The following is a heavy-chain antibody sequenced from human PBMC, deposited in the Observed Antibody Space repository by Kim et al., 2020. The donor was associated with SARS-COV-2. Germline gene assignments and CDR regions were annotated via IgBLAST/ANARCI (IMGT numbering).Heavy chain of an antibody. J-gene: IGHJ6*02. Sequence: SETLSLTCTVSGGSISSSSYYWGWIRQPPGKGLEWIGSIYYSGSTYYNPSLKSRVTISVDTSKNQFSLKLSSVTAADTAVYYCARSGGPYCSGGSCYSGMDVWGQGTTVTVSS. CDR3: ARSGGPYCSGGSCYSGMDV. D-gene: IGHD2-15*01. V-gene: IGHV4-39*01. CDR2: IYYSGST. CDR1: GGSISSSSYY.